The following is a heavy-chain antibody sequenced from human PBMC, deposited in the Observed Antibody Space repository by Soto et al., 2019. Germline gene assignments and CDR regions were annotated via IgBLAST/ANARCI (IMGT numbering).Heavy chain of an antibody. D-gene: IGHD3-22*01. Sequence: QVQLVQSGAEVKKPGSSVKVSCKASGGTFSSYTISWVRQAPGQGLEWMGRIIPILGIANYAQKFQGRVTITADXXTXTXXMELSSLRSEDTAVYYCARERGGDYYDSSGYYCDYWGQGTLVTVSS. CDR3: ARERGGDYYDSSGYYCDY. CDR2: IIPILGIA. J-gene: IGHJ4*02. CDR1: GGTFSSYT. V-gene: IGHV1-69*08.